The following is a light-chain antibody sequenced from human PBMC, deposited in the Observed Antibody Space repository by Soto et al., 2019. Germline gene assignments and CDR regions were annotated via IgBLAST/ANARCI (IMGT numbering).Light chain of an antibody. CDR2: EVN. J-gene: IGLJ1*01. V-gene: IGLV2-18*02. CDR1: SSDIGSYNR. Sequence: QSVLTQPASVSGSPGQSITISCTGTSSDIGSYNRVPWYQQPPGTAPKLIIYEVNNRPSGVPDRFSGSKSGNTASLTISGLQAEDEADYYCNSFTTSSTYVFGTGTKVTV. CDR3: NSFTTSSTYV.